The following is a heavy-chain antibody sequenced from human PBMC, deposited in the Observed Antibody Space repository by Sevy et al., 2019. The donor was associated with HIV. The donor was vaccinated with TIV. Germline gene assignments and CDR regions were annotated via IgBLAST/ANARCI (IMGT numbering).Heavy chain of an antibody. V-gene: IGHV3-15*04. CDR1: GFTFSSYS. CDR3: TTEYPSGPLDY. CDR2: IESKTDGGTT. Sequence: GGSLRLSCAASGFTFSSYSMNWVRQAPGKGLEWVGRIESKTDGGTTDYPAPVKGRFTISRDDSKNTLYLQMNSLKTEDTAVYFCTTEYPSGPLDYWGQGTLVTVSS. J-gene: IGHJ4*02.